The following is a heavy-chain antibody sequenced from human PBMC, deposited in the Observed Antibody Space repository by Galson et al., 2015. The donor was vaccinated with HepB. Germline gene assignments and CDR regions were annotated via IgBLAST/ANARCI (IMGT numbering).Heavy chain of an antibody. CDR1: GGTFSSYA. V-gene: IGHV1-69*13. Sequence: SVKVSCKASGGTFSSYAISWVRQAPGQGLEWMGGIIPIFGIANYAQKFQGRVTITADESTSTAYMELSSLRSEDTAVYYCALGYSNESSSWFDPWGQGTLVTVSS. CDR3: ALGYSNESSSWFDP. J-gene: IGHJ5*02. CDR2: IIPIFGIA. D-gene: IGHD3-22*01.